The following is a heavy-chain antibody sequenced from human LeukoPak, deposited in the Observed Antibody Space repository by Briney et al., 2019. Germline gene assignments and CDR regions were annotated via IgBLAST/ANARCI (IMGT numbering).Heavy chain of an antibody. D-gene: IGHD6-13*01. Sequence: SQTLSLTCAISGGSVSSNSAAWNWIRQSPSRGLEWLGRTYYRSKWYNDYAVSVKSRITINPDTSKNQFSLQLNSVSPEDTAVYYCAREVDSHGTLFYYGMDVWGQETTVTVSS. CDR3: AREVDSHGTLFYYGMDV. J-gene: IGHJ6*02. CDR1: GGSVSSNSAA. V-gene: IGHV6-1*01. CDR2: TYYRSKWYN.